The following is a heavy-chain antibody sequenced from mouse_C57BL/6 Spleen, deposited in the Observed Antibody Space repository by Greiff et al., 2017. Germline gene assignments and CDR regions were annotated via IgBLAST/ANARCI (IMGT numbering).Heavy chain of an antibody. CDR3: AGAGNHYYFDY. CDR2: IYPRDGST. D-gene: IGHD2-1*01. Sequence: VKLQQSDAELVKPGASVKISCKVSGYTFTDHTIHWMKQRPEQGLEWIGYIYPRDGSTKYNEKFNGKDTLTADKSSSTAYMQLNSLTSEDSAVYFCAGAGNHYYFDYWGQGTTLTVSS. CDR1: GYTFTDHT. V-gene: IGHV1-78*01. J-gene: IGHJ2*01.